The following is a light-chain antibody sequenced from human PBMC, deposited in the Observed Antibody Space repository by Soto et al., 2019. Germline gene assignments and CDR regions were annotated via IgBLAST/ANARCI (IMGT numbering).Light chain of an antibody. CDR3: QQYNSYSWT. CDR1: QSISSW. V-gene: IGKV1-5*01. CDR2: DAS. Sequence: DIQMTQSPSTLSGSVVDRVTITFRASQSISSWLAWYQQKPGKAPKLLIYDASSLESGVPSRFSGSGSGAEFTLTISSLQPDDFATYYCQQYNSYSWTFGQGTKVDI. J-gene: IGKJ1*01.